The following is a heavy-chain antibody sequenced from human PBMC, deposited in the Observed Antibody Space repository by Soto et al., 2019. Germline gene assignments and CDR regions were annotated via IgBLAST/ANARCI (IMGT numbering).Heavy chain of an antibody. Sequence: QVQLQQWGAGLLKPSETLSLTCAVYGGSFSGYYWSWIRQPPGKGLEWIGEINHSGSTNYNPSLKSRVTISVDTSKNQFSLKLSSVTAADTAVYYCARGRSLRFLEGGYYYYMDVWGKGTTVTGSS. CDR3: ARGRSLRFLEGGYYYYMDV. CDR1: GGSFSGYY. J-gene: IGHJ6*03. CDR2: INHSGST. V-gene: IGHV4-34*01. D-gene: IGHD3-3*01.